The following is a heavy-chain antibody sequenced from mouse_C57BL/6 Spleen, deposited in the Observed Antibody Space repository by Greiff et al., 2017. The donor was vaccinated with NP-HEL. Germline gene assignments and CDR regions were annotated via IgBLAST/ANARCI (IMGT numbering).Heavy chain of an antibody. Sequence: QVQLKQPGTELVKPGASVKLSCKASGYTFTSYWMHWVKQRPGQGLEWIGDINPSNGGTNYNEKFKSKATLTVDKSSSTAYMQLSSLTSEDSAVYYCARGYGSSWYFDVWGTGTTVTVSS. CDR3: ARGYGSSWYFDV. V-gene: IGHV1-53*01. CDR2: INPSNGGT. J-gene: IGHJ1*03. D-gene: IGHD1-1*01. CDR1: GYTFTSYW.